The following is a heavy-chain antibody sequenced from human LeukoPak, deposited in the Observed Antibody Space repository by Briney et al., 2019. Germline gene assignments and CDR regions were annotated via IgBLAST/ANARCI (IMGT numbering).Heavy chain of an antibody. V-gene: IGHV1-2*02. CDR2: IDPPSGAP. CDR1: GYTFTGQF. J-gene: IGHJ4*02. CDR3: ARSGFSTGFYLDF. Sequence: GASVKVSCKASGYTFTGQFIHWLRQAPRQGLEWMGWIDPPSGAPHYAPKFQDRVTMTRDTSIATAYLEVHRLKSDDTAVYYCARSGFSTGFYLDFWGQGTLISVSS. D-gene: IGHD6-19*01.